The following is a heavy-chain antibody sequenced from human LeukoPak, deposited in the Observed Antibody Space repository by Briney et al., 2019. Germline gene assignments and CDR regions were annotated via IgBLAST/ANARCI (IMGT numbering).Heavy chain of an antibody. V-gene: IGHV3-30*02. CDR1: GFTFSNYG. Sequence: GGSLRLSCAASGFTFSNYGMHWVRQAPGKGLEWVSFIRYDGSNEYYADSVKGRFTISRDNAKNSLYLQMNSLRAEDTAVYYCARDLPRLGYCSGGSCSLDYWGQGTLVTVSS. J-gene: IGHJ4*02. CDR2: IRYDGSNE. D-gene: IGHD2-15*01. CDR3: ARDLPRLGYCSGGSCSLDY.